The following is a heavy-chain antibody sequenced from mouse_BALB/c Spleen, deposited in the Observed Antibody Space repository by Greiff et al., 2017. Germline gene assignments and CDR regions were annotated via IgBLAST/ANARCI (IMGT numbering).Heavy chain of an antibody. V-gene: IGHV1-82*01. CDR1: GYAFSSSW. J-gene: IGHJ4*01. D-gene: IGHD3-1*01. CDR3: ARRGARAMDY. Sequence: QVQLQQSGPELVKPGASVKISCKASGYAFSSSWMNWVKQRPGQGLEWIGRIYPGDGDTNYNGKFKGKATLTADKSSSTAYMQLSSLTSVDSAVYFCARRGARAMDYWGQGTSVTVSS. CDR2: IYPGDGDT.